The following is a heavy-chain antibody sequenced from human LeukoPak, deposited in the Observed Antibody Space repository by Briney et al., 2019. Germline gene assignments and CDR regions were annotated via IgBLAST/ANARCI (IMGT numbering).Heavy chain of an antibody. V-gene: IGHV3-23*01. J-gene: IGHJ6*03. CDR2: IRGSDSNT. CDR1: GFIFSDYA. Sequence: GGSLRLSCAASGFIFSDYAMTWVRQAPGKGLEWVSTIRGSDSNTYYADSVKGRFTISRDNSKNTLYLQMNSLRAEDTAVYYCAKHRSSSSGYYMDVWGKGTTVTISS. D-gene: IGHD6-6*01. CDR3: AKHRSSSSGYYMDV.